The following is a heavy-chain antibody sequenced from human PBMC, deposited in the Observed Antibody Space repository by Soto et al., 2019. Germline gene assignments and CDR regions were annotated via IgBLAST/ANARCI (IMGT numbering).Heavy chain of an antibody. V-gene: IGHV3-74*01. Sequence: EVQLVESGGGLVQPGGSLRLSCAASGFTFSSYWMHWVRQAPGKGLVWVSRINSDGSSTSYADSVKGRFTISRDNAKKTLYVEMTSLRAEDTAVYYCARSFVALAAAGTVWFDPWGQGTLVTVSS. CDR2: INSDGSST. D-gene: IGHD6-13*01. J-gene: IGHJ5*02. CDR3: ARSFVALAAAGTVWFDP. CDR1: GFTFSSYW.